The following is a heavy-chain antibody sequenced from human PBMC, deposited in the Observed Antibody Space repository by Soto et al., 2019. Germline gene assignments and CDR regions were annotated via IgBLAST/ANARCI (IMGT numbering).Heavy chain of an antibody. Sequence: EVQLVESGGGLIQPGGSLRLSCAASGFTVSSYQLNWVRQSPGKGLEWVSIIDSDGKIYYADSVKCRFTISRDNLKNKLNLQMNSLRDEDTAVYYCSKDNAGPFHLWGQGTLVTGSS. CDR3: SKDNAGPFHL. D-gene: IGHD2-8*01. J-gene: IGHJ1*01. CDR1: GFTVSSYQ. CDR2: IDSDGKI. V-gene: IGHV3-53*01.